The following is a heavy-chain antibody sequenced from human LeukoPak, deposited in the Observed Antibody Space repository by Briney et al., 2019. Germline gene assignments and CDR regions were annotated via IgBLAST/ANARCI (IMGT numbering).Heavy chain of an antibody. J-gene: IGHJ5*02. Sequence: SETLSLTCTVSGGSISSSSYYWGWIRQPPGKGLEWIGSIYYSGSTNYNPSLKSRVTISVDTSKNQFSLKLSSVTAADTAVYYCAVAAAADPYNWFDPWGQGTLVTVSS. CDR1: GGSISSSSYY. V-gene: IGHV4-39*07. D-gene: IGHD6-13*01. CDR3: AVAAAADPYNWFDP. CDR2: IYYSGST.